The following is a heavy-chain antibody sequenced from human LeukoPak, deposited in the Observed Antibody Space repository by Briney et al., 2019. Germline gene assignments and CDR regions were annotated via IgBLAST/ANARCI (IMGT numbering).Heavy chain of an antibody. CDR1: GFTVSSNY. J-gene: IGHJ6*02. CDR3: ARDRDTMVRGVAAGYYYGMDV. V-gene: IGHV3-66*02. D-gene: IGHD3-10*01. Sequence: GGSLRLSCAASGFTVSSNYMSWVRQAPGKGLEWVSVIYSGGSTYYADSVKGRFTISRDNSKNTLYLQMNSLRAEDAAMYYCARDRDTMVRGVAAGYYYGMDVWGQGTTVTVSS. CDR2: IYSGGST.